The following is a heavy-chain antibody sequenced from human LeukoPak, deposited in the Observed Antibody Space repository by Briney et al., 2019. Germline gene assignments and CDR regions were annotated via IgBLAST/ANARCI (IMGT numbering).Heavy chain of an antibody. CDR2: IYYTGST. Sequence: PSETLSLTCSVSGASIRGGTYYWGWIRPPPGKGREWIGSIYYTGSTYDNPSLKSRVTISVDTSKNQFSLKLSFVTAADTAVYYCARRGGSGRAFDYWGQGTLVTVSS. CDR3: ARRGGSGRAFDY. D-gene: IGHD1-26*01. J-gene: IGHJ4*02. V-gene: IGHV4-39*01. CDR1: GASIRGGTYY.